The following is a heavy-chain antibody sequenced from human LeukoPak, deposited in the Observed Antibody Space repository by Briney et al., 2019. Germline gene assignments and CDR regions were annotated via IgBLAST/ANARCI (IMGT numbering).Heavy chain of an antibody. CDR1: GGSFSGYY. CDR3: ARQRKIAAAGTRFDY. J-gene: IGHJ4*02. Sequence: PSETLPLTCAVYGGSFSGYYWSWIRQPPGKGLEWIGEISHSGSTNYNPSLKSRVTISVDTSKNQFSLKLSSVTAADTAVYYCARQRKIAAAGTRFDYWGQGTLVTVSS. V-gene: IGHV4-34*01. CDR2: ISHSGST. D-gene: IGHD6-13*01.